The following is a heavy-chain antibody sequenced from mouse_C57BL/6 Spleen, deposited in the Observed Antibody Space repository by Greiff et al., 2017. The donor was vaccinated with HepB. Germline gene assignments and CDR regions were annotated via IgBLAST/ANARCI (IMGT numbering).Heavy chain of an antibody. CDR3: ARQGNDGDPDY. D-gene: IGHD2-13*01. CDR2: ISSGGSYT. Sequence: EVKVVESGGDLVKPGGSLKLSCAASGFTFSSYGMSWVRQTPDKRLEWVATISSGGSYTYYPDSVKGRFPISRDNAKNTLYLQMSSLKSEDTALYYCARQGNDGDPDYWGHGTTLSVSS. J-gene: IGHJ2*01. CDR1: GFTFSSYG. V-gene: IGHV5-6*01.